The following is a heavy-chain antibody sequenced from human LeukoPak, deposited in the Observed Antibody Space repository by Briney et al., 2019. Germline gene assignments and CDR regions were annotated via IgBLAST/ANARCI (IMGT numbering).Heavy chain of an antibody. CDR1: GGSISNYY. J-gene: IGHJ4*02. V-gene: IGHV4-4*07. D-gene: IGHD3-3*01. CDR3: ARGFAERITIFGVALYYFDY. CDR2: IYSSGST. Sequence: PSETLSLTCTVSGGSISNYYWSWIRQPAGKGLEWIGRIYSSGSTDYNPSLKSRVTISVDTSKNQFSLKLSSVTAADTAVYYCARGFAERITIFGVALYYFDYWGQGTLVTVSS.